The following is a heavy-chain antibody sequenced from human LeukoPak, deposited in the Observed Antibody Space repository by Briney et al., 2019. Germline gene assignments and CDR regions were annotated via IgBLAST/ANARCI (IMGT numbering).Heavy chain of an antibody. J-gene: IGHJ4*02. Sequence: PSETLSLTCAVYGGSFSGYYWSWIRQPPGKGLEWIGEFNHSGSTNYNPSLKSRVTISVDTSKNQFSLKLSSVTAADTAVYYCASLISGDYTLYYFDYWGQGTLVTVSS. CDR1: GGSFSGYY. CDR2: FNHSGST. CDR3: ASLISGDYTLYYFDY. V-gene: IGHV4-34*01. D-gene: IGHD4-17*01.